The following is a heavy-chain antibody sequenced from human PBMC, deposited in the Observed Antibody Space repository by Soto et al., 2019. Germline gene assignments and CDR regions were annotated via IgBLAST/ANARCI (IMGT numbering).Heavy chain of an antibody. CDR3: AKGRGSGAYQLPTIAAFDY. Sequence: GGSLRLSCAASGFTFGDYAMHWVRQAPGKGLEWVSGISWNSGSIGYADSVKGRFTISRDNAKNSLYLQMNSLRAEDTALYYCAKGRGSGAYQLPTIAAFDYWGQGTLVTVSS. V-gene: IGHV3-9*01. CDR1: GFTFGDYA. D-gene: IGHD2-2*01. CDR2: ISWNSGSI. J-gene: IGHJ4*02.